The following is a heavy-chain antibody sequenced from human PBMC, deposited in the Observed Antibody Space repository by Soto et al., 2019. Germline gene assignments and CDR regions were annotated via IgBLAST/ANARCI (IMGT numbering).Heavy chain of an antibody. Sequence: EVQLLESGGGLVQPGGSLRLSCAASGFTFSSYAMSWVRQAPGKGLEWVSAISGSGGSTYYADSVKGRFTISRDNSKNTLYLQMNSLTAEDTAVYYCAKSPRGAGLLYVDYWGEGTLVTVSS. V-gene: IGHV3-23*01. CDR3: AKSPRGAGLLYVDY. J-gene: IGHJ4*02. D-gene: IGHD2-8*01. CDR2: ISGSGGST. CDR1: GFTFSSYA.